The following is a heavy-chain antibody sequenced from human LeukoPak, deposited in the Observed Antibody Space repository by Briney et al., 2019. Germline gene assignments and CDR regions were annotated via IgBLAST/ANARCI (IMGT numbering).Heavy chain of an antibody. Sequence: GRSLRLSCAASGFTFSSYWMHWVRQAPGKGLEWVSAISGSGGSTYYADSVKGRFTISRDNSKNTLYLQMNSLRAEDTAVYYCAKDDTGKDAAFDIWGQGTMVTVSS. CDR3: AKDDTGKDAAFDI. D-gene: IGHD3-22*01. CDR1: GFTFSSYW. V-gene: IGHV3-23*01. CDR2: ISGSGGST. J-gene: IGHJ3*02.